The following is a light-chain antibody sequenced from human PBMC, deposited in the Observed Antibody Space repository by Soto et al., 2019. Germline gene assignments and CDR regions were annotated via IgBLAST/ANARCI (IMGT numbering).Light chain of an antibody. Sequence: QSVLTKPASVSGSPGQSITISCTGTSSDVGGYNYVAWYQQHPDKAPNLMIYEVSNRPSGVSNRFSGSKSGNTASLTISGVQADDEADYYCSSYTSSSTPYVVGTGTKLAV. CDR3: SSYTSSSTPYV. J-gene: IGLJ1*01. CDR2: EVS. CDR1: SSDVGGYNY. V-gene: IGLV2-14*01.